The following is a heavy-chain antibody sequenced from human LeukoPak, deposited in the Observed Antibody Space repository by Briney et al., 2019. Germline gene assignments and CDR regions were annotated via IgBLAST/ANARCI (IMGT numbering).Heavy chain of an antibody. V-gene: IGHV3-33*01. Sequence: PGGSLRLSCATSGFSFSIHGMHWVRQAPGKGLEWVAVVWSDGNHKYYADSVKGRFTISRDNSKNTLDLQMNSLTAEDRAVYYCAREGPLSGTGPFDIWGQGTMVTVSS. CDR2: VWSDGNHK. D-gene: IGHD3-3*01. CDR3: AREGPLSGTGPFDI. CDR1: GFSFSIHG. J-gene: IGHJ3*02.